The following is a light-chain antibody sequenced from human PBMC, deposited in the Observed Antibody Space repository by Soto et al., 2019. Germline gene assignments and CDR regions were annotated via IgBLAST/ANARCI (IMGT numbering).Light chain of an antibody. CDR2: DAS. CDR3: QQNDSYWSGQ. J-gene: IGKJ1*01. Sequence: DIKMTQSPSTLSASVGDRVTITCRASQTINGWLAWYQQKPGKAPKVLIFDASSLKTGVSSRSSGSVSGTDLTLTSSNLQPDDFATYYWQQNDSYWSGQFGQGTKVEI. CDR1: QTINGW. V-gene: IGKV1-5*01.